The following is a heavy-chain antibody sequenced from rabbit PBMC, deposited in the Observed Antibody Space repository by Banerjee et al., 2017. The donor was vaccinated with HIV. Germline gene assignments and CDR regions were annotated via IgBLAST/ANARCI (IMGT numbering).Heavy chain of an antibody. J-gene: IGHJ6*01. Sequence: QEQLVESGGGLVQPGASLTLTCTASGFSFSSGYWVCWVRQAPGKGLEWIGCIGAGSGTTYYASGAKGRFTSEKTASNTVELQRTRLTAEDKDKEGGERGREEAGAGYALWGQGTLGTVS. D-gene: IGHD6-1*01. CDR1: GFSFSSGYW. V-gene: IGHV1S45*01. CDR3: ERGREEAGAGYAL. CDR2: IGAGSGTT.